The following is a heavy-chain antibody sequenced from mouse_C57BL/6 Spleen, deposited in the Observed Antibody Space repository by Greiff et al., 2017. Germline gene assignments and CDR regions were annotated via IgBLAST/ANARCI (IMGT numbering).Heavy chain of an antibody. V-gene: IGHV5-12*01. CDR1: GFTFSDYY. Sequence: EVKVVESGGGLVQPGGSLKLSCAASGFTFSDYYMYWVRQTPEKRLEWVAYISNGGGSTYYPDTVKGRFTISRDNAKNTLYLQMSRLKSEDTAMYYCARQLGGYFDVWGTGTTVTVSS. CDR2: ISNGGGST. CDR3: ARQLGGYFDV. J-gene: IGHJ1*03. D-gene: IGHD3-3*01.